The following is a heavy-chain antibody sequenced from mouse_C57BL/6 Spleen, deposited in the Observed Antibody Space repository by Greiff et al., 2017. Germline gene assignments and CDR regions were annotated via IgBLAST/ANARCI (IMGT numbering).Heavy chain of an antibody. CDR2: ISNGGGST. CDR1: GFTFSDYY. Sequence: EVKLVESGGGLVQPGGSLKLSCAASGFTFSDYYMYWVRQTPEKRLEWVAYISNGGGSTYYPDTVKGRFTISRDNAKNTLYLQISRLKSEDTAMYYCARGDYFNYYAMDYWGQGTSVTVSS. D-gene: IGHD1-1*01. V-gene: IGHV5-12*01. CDR3: ARGDYFNYYAMDY. J-gene: IGHJ4*01.